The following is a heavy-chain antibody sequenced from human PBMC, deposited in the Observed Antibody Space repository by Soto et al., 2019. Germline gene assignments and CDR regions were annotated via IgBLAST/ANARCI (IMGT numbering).Heavy chain of an antibody. CDR2: IIPIFGTT. J-gene: IGHJ5*02. V-gene: IGHV1-69*12. Sequence: QVQLVQSGAEVKKPGSSVKVSCKASVGTFSSYAISWVRQAPGQGIEWMGGIIPIFGTTNYAQKFQVRVTITADEATSTAYMELSSLRSEDTAVYYCAREWDCPWGQGTLVTVSS. CDR3: AREWDCP. CDR1: VGTFSSYA. D-gene: IGHD1-26*01.